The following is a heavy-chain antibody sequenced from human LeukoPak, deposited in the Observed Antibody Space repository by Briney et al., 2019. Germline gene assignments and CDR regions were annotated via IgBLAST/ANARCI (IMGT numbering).Heavy chain of an antibody. CDR2: ISSSSTYI. Sequence: GGSLRLSCAASGFTFSSYSMNWVRQAPGEGLEWVSSISSSSTYIYYADSVKGRFTISRDNAKNSLYLQLSSLTAEDTAVYYCASPAVNSSRWYFGFDYWGQGTLVTVSS. J-gene: IGHJ4*02. CDR3: ASPAVNSSRWYFGFDY. CDR1: GFTFSSYS. V-gene: IGHV3-21*01. D-gene: IGHD6-13*01.